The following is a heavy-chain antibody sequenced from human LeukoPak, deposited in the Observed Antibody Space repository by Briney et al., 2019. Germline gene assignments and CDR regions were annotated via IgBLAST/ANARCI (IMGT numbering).Heavy chain of an antibody. V-gene: IGHV3-20*04. J-gene: IGHJ3*02. CDR2: INWNGGST. D-gene: IGHD2-15*01. CDR3: ASEYCSGGSCYPHAFDI. CDR1: GFTFDDYG. Sequence: PGGSLRLPCAASGFTFDDYGMSWVRQAPGKGLEWVSGINWNGGSTGYADSVKGRFTISRDNAKNSLYLQMNSLRAEDTALYYCASEYCSGGSCYPHAFDIWGQGTMVTVSS.